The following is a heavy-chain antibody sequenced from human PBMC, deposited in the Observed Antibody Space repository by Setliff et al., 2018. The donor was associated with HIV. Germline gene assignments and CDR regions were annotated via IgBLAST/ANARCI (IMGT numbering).Heavy chain of an antibody. Sequence: PGGSLRLSCAASGFSISDFWVSWVRQAPGKGLEWVANIKEDGSEQYYMDSVKGRFTISRDNAKNSLYLQMSSLRAEDTAVYYCARDVAVASFFNYWGQGTLVTVSS. CDR3: ARDVAVASFFNY. J-gene: IGHJ4*02. D-gene: IGHD6-19*01. CDR1: GFSISDFW. CDR2: IKEDGSEQ. V-gene: IGHV3-7*05.